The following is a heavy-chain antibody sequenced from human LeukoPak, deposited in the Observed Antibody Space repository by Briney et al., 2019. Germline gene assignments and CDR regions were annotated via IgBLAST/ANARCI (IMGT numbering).Heavy chain of an antibody. J-gene: IGHJ5*02. D-gene: IGHD5-18*01. CDR1: GGSISSSSYY. CDR3: ARHQRYSYGGAYNWFDP. V-gene: IGHV4-39*01. CDR2: IYYSGST. Sequence: SETLSLTCTVSGGSISSSSYYWGWIRQPPGKGLEWIGSIYYSGSTYYNPSLKSRVTISVDTSKDQFSLKLSSVTAADTAVYYCARHQRYSYGGAYNWFDPWGQGTLVTVSS.